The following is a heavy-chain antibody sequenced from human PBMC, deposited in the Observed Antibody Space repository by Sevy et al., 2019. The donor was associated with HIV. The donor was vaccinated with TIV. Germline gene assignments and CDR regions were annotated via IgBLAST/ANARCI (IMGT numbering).Heavy chain of an antibody. CDR1: GFTFSSYG. J-gene: IGHJ6*02. CDR3: AKDRRVGVPWGSGWDYYGMDV. V-gene: IGHV3-30*18. Sequence: GGSLRLSCAASGFTFSSYGMHWVRQAPGKGLEWVAVTSYDGSNKNYADSVKGRFTISRDNSKNTLYLQMNSLRAEDTAVYYCAKDRRVGVPWGSGWDYYGMDVWGQGTTVTVSS. D-gene: IGHD6-19*01. CDR2: TSYDGSNK.